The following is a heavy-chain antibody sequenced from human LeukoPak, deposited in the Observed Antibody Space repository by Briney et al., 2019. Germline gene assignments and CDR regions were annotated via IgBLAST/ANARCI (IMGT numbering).Heavy chain of an antibody. J-gene: IGHJ4*02. CDR2: IYYSGST. V-gene: IGHV4-39*01. Sequence: KPSETLSLTCTVSGGSISTSSYYWGWIRQPPGKGLEWIGSIYYSGSTFYNPSLKSRVTISVDTSKNQFSLKLSSVTAADTAVYYCARGSPGNLFDYWGQGTLVTVSS. CDR3: ARGSPGNLFDY. CDR1: GGSISTSSYY.